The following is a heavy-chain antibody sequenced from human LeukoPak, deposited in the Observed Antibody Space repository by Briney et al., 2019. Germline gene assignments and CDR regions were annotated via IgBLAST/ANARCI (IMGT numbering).Heavy chain of an antibody. CDR2: MNPNSGNT. Sequence: ASVKVSCKASGYTFTSYDINWVRQATGQGLEWMGWMNPNSGNTGYAQKFQGRVTMTRNTSISTAYMELSSLRSEDTAVYYCARGWFLRYFDWLGYYYYYMDVRGKGTTVTISS. V-gene: IGHV1-8*01. CDR1: GYTFTSYD. CDR3: ARGWFLRYFDWLGYYYYYMDV. D-gene: IGHD3-9*01. J-gene: IGHJ6*03.